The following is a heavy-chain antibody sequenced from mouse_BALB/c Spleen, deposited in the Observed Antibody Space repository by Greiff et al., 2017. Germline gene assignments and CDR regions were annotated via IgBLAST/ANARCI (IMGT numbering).Heavy chain of an antibody. CDR2: IYPGSGST. V-gene: IGHV1S22*01. J-gene: IGHJ3*01. Sequence: LLQPGSELVRPGASVKLSCKASGYTFTSYWMHWVKQRPGQGLEWIGNIYPGSGSTNYDEKFKSKATLTVDTSSSTAYMQLSSLTSEDSAVCYCTSPYDNNAYWGQGTLVTVSA. D-gene: IGHD2-10*02. CDR1: GYTFTSYW. CDR3: TSPYDNNAY.